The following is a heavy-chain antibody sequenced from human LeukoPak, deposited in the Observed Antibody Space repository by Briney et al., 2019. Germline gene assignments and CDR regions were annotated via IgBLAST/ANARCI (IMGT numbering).Heavy chain of an antibody. V-gene: IGHV4-34*01. CDR2: INHSGST. CDR1: GGSFSGYY. D-gene: IGHD6-19*01. J-gene: IGHJ4*02. CDR3: ARGNSKYSSGWYYFDY. Sequence: PSETLSLTCAVYGGSFSGYYWSWIRQPPGKGLEWIGEINHSGSTNYNPSLKSRVIISVDTSKNQFSLKLSSVTAADTAVYYCARGNSKYSSGWYYFDYWGQGTLVTVSS.